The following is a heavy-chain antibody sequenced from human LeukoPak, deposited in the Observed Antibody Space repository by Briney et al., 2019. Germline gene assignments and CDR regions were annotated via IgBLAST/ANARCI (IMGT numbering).Heavy chain of an antibody. D-gene: IGHD3-10*01. V-gene: IGHV4-4*02. CDR2: IYHSGTT. J-gene: IGHJ4*02. Sequence: NPSGTLSLTCAVSGAFITNSHWWSWARQPPGKGLEWIGEIYHSGTTNYNPSLQSRVTMSVDKSKNQFSLKLSSVTAADTAVYYCTREVVVRGVLMPFDLWGQGTLVTVSS. CDR3: TREVVVRGVLMPFDL. CDR1: GAFITNSHW.